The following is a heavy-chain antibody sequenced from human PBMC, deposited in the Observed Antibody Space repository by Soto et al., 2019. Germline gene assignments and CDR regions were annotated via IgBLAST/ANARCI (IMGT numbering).Heavy chain of an antibody. V-gene: IGHV3-23*01. Sequence: EVQLLGSGGGLVQPGGSLRLSCAASGFTFSNYAMSWARQAPGKGLEWVSSISGGGGGTYYTDSVKGRFTISRDNSKTALYLQMNSLRAEDTAVYYCAKEGVTVTDSRRLYFFDYWGQGTLVTVPS. J-gene: IGHJ4*02. CDR3: AKEGVTVTDSRRLYFFDY. CDR2: ISGGGGGT. CDR1: GFTFSNYA. D-gene: IGHD4-17*01.